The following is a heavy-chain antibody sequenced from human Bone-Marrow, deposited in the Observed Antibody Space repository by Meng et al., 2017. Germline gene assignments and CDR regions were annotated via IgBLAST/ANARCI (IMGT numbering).Heavy chain of an antibody. CDR1: GFTFRGYE. Sequence: GESLKIFCAASGFTFRGYEMHWVRQAPGKGLEWVSYISGSGRDIYYADSVKGRFTISRDNAKNSLYLQMNSLRVEDTAVYYCAREGYCANEICNPLYVMDVWGQGPTVTVSS. V-gene: IGHV3-48*03. D-gene: IGHD2-8*01. J-gene: IGHJ6*02. CDR3: AREGYCANEICNPLYVMDV. CDR2: ISGSGRDI.